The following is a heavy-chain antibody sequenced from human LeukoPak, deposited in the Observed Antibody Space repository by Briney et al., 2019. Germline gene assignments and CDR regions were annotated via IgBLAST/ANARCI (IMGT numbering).Heavy chain of an antibody. Sequence: GGSLRLSCAASVFTFSSYEMNGVRQAPGKGLEWVSYITADGSNKYYADSVKGRFTISRDNAKNSLYLQMNSLRADDTAIYYCAREVEWELPDYWGQRTLVTVSS. J-gene: IGHJ4*02. V-gene: IGHV3-48*03. CDR3: AREVEWELPDY. D-gene: IGHD1-26*01. CDR2: ITADGSNK. CDR1: VFTFSSYE.